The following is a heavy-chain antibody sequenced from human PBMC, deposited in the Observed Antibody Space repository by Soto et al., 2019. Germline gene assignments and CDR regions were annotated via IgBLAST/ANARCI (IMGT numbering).Heavy chain of an antibody. CDR3: ARGSIPYYYGSGRSQHYYCYGMDV. D-gene: IGHD3-10*01. Sequence: ASVKVSCKASGYTFTSYDINWVRQATGQGLEWMGWMNPNSGNTGYAQKFQGRVTMTRNTSISTAYMELSSLRSEDTAVYYCARGSIPYYYGSGRSQHYYCYGMDVWGKGTTVTVSS. V-gene: IGHV1-8*01. CDR1: GYTFTSYD. CDR2: MNPNSGNT. J-gene: IGHJ6*04.